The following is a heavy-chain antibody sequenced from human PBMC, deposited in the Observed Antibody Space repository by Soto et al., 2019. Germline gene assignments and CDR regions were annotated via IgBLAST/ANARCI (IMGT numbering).Heavy chain of an antibody. V-gene: IGHV1-69*12. D-gene: IGHD3-3*01. Sequence: QVQLVQSGAEVKEPGSSVNVSCKTSGGTFGNTAVTWVRQAPGQGLEWIGGIVPMFGTANYAQKFQGRVPITADESTSTAYMELSSLRSDDTAVYYCARDGDPGYSFWSGPLGGGRFDPWGQGTLVTVSS. CDR1: GGTFGNTA. CDR2: IVPMFGTA. CDR3: ARDGDPGYSFWSGPLGGGRFDP. J-gene: IGHJ5*02.